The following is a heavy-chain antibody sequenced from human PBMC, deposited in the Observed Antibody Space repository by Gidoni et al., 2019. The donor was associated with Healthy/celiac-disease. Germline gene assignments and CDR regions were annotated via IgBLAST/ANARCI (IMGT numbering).Heavy chain of an antibody. Sequence: EVQLLESGGGLVQPGGSLRLSCAASGFTFSSYARSWVRQAPGKGLEWVSAISGSCGSTYYADSVKGRFTISRDNSKNTLYLQMNSRRAEDTAVYYCAKGQRIAAAGRTGGFQHWGQGTLVTVSS. D-gene: IGHD6-13*01. CDR3: AKGQRIAAAGRTGGFQH. CDR2: ISGSCGST. CDR1: GFTFSSYA. J-gene: IGHJ1*01. V-gene: IGHV3-23*01.